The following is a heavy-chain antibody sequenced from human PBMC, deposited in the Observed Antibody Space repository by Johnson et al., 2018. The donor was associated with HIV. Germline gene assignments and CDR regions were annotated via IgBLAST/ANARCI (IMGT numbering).Heavy chain of an antibody. CDR2: IYSGDTT. CDR3: ARDSAYCGGDCHDAFDV. CDR1: GFTVNGNY. V-gene: IGHV3-66*02. Sequence: VQLVESGGGLVQPGGSLRLSCAVSGFTVNGNYMSWVRQAPGKGLEWVSVIYSGDTTYYADSVKGRFTISRDNSKNTLYLQMNSLRAEDTAVYYCARDSAYCGGDCHDAFDVWGQGTMVTVSS. J-gene: IGHJ3*01. D-gene: IGHD2-21*02.